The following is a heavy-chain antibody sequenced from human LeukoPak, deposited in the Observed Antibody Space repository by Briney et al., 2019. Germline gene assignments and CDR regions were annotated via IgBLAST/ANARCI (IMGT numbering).Heavy chain of an antibody. Sequence: SETLSLTCTVSGGSISSSSYYWGWIRQPPGKGLEWIGSIYYSGSTYYNPSLKSRVTISVDTSKNQFSPKLSSVTAADTAVYYCARGGGNGGGWVGHFYYMDVWGKGTTVTVSS. CDR3: ARGGGNGGGWVGHFYYMDV. D-gene: IGHD4-23*01. V-gene: IGHV4-39*07. CDR1: GGSISSSSYY. CDR2: IYYSGST. J-gene: IGHJ6*03.